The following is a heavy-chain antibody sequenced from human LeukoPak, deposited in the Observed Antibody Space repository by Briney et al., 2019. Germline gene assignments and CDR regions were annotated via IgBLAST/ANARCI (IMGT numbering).Heavy chain of an antibody. CDR2: ISGSGGST. D-gene: IGHD3-22*01. Sequence: GGSLRLSCAASGFTFSSYAMSWVRQAPGKGLEWVSAISGSGGSTYYADSVKGRFTISRDNSKNTLYLQMNSLRAEDTAVYYCAKDQFGSYYYDSSGYYFNWFVPWGQGTLVTVSS. J-gene: IGHJ5*02. CDR1: GFTFSSYA. V-gene: IGHV3-23*01. CDR3: AKDQFGSYYYDSSGYYFNWFVP.